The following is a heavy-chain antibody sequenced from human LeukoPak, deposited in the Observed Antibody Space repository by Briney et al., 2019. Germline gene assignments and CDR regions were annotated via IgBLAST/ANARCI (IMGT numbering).Heavy chain of an antibody. CDR2: INPNSGGT. Sequence: GASVKVSCKASGYTFTGYYMHWVRQAPGQGLEWMGRINPNSGGTNYAQKFQGRVTMTRDTSISTAYMELSRLRSDDTAVYYCAAYDYVWGSYRSFDYWGRGTLVTVSS. J-gene: IGHJ4*02. V-gene: IGHV1-2*06. CDR3: AAYDYVWGSYRSFDY. CDR1: GYTFTGYY. D-gene: IGHD3-16*02.